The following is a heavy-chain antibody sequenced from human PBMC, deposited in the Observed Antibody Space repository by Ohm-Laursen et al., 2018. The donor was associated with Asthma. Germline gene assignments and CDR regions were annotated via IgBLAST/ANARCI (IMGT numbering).Heavy chain of an antibody. J-gene: IGHJ4*02. CDR2: ISSSSSTI. CDR3: ARMTAKLWFGESDY. V-gene: IGHV3-48*02. D-gene: IGHD3-10*01. CDR1: GFTFSSYS. Sequence: SLRLSCAASGFTFSSYSMNWVRQAPGKGLEWVSYISSSSSTIYYADSVKGRFTISRDNAKNSLYLQMNSLRDEDTAVYYCARMTAKLWFGESDYWGQGTLVTVSS.